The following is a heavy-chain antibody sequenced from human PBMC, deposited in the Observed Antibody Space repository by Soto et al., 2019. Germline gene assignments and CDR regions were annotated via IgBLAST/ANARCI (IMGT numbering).Heavy chain of an antibody. CDR2: ISYDGSNK. D-gene: IGHD3-16*01. J-gene: IGHJ4*02. Sequence: PGGSLRLSCAASGFTFSSYGMHWVRQAPGKGLEWVAVISYDGSNKYYADSVKGRFTISRDNSKNTLYLQMNSLRAEDTAVYYCAKDPYLGFPPSGLFGYWGQGTLVTVSS. V-gene: IGHV3-30*18. CDR1: GFTFSSYG. CDR3: AKDPYLGFPPSGLFGY.